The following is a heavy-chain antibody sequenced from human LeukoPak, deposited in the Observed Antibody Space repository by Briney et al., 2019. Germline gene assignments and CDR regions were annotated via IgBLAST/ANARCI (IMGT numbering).Heavy chain of an antibody. CDR2: IRSNSDGGTI. V-gene: IGHV3-15*07. Sequence: GGSLRLSCAASGFSFTNAWMTWVRQAPGKGLEWVGRIRSNSDGGTIDYAAPVKGRFTLSRDDSKTTLYLQMNSLQTEDTAVYYCATDFYDSTWGQGTLVTVSS. J-gene: IGHJ5*02. D-gene: IGHD3-22*01. CDR3: ATDFYDST. CDR1: GFSFTNAW.